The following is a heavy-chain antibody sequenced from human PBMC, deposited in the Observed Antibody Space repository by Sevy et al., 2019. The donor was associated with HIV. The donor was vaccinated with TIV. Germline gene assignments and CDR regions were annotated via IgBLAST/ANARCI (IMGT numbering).Heavy chain of an antibody. Sequence: GGSLRLSCAASGFTFSGSAIHWVRQASGKGLEWVGRIRSESNSHATAYAASVKGRFTISRDDSKNTAYLQMNSLKTEDTAVYYCTRHRLSMGRGIIIAHYLDYWGPGSLVTVSS. CDR3: TRHRLSMGRGIIIAHYLDY. D-gene: IGHD3-10*01. V-gene: IGHV3-73*01. CDR2: IRSESNSHAT. J-gene: IGHJ4*02. CDR1: GFTFSGSA.